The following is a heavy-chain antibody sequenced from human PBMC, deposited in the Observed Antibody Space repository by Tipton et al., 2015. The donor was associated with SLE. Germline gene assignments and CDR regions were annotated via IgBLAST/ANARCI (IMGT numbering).Heavy chain of an antibody. CDR3: ARQEMATIRAFDI. Sequence: TLSLTCDVSGVSFSSGGYSWSWIRQPPGKGLEWIGEINHSGSTSYNPSLKSRVTISVDTSKNQFSLKRSSVTAADTAVYYCARQEMATIRAFDIWGQGTMVTVSS. CDR2: INHSGST. CDR1: GVSFSSGGYS. J-gene: IGHJ3*02. D-gene: IGHD5-24*01. V-gene: IGHV4-30-2*01.